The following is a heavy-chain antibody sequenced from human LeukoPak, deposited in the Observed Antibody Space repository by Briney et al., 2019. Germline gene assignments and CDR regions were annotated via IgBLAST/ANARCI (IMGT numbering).Heavy chain of an antibody. CDR2: ISSSGSTI. CDR3: VSVTATRRSKNAFDI. V-gene: IGHV3-11*04. D-gene: IGHD2-21*02. CDR1: GFTFSDYY. Sequence: GGSLRLSCAASGFTFSDYYMSWIRQAPGKGLEWVSYISSSGSTIYYADSVKGRSTISRDNAKNSLYLQMNSLRAEDTAVYYCVSVTATRRSKNAFDIWGQGTMVAVSS. J-gene: IGHJ3*02.